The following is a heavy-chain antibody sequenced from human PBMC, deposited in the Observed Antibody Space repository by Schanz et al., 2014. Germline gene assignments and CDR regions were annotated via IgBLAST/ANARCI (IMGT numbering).Heavy chain of an antibody. CDR1: GFGFSSYS. V-gene: IGHV3-23*05. CDR2: VSSRSDEI. Sequence: EVHLLESGGGLVEPGGSLRLSCAASGFGFSSYSMTWVRQAPGKGLEWVAAVSSRSDEIKYADSVRGRFTISRDNSRSTMYLQMNSLRAEDTAVYFCAKDLGVDCGDGCFNWYFDLWGRGTLVTVSS. J-gene: IGHJ2*01. CDR3: AKDLGVDCGDGCFNWYFDL. D-gene: IGHD2-21*02.